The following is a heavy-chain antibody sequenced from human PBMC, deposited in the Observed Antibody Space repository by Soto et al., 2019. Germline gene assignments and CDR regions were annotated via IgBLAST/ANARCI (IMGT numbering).Heavy chain of an antibody. J-gene: IGHJ5*02. CDR1: GYNFTNYW. Sequence: GESQKISWTGVGYNFTNYWVGWVRQRPGKGLEWMGVIYPGDSDTTYSPSLDGQFTISVDQSINTAYLQSSSLKASDTAMYDCARGHCPTTICDPWFDPWRQGTLVTVSS. V-gene: IGHV5-51*01. CDR3: ARGHCPTTICDPWFDP. D-gene: IGHD2-2*01. CDR2: IYPGDSDT.